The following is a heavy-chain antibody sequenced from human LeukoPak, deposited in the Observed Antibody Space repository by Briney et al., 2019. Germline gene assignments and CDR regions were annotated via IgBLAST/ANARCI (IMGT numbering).Heavy chain of an antibody. J-gene: IGHJ4*02. Sequence: TGGSLRLSCAASGFTFGTYWMTWVRQAPGKGLEWVANIRPDAGEKNYADSVKGRFTISRDNTRNSLYLQVNGLRVEDTASYYCARSGPIDYWGQGTLVTVSS. CDR2: IRPDAGEK. V-gene: IGHV3-7*01. D-gene: IGHD3-10*01. CDR1: GFTFGTYW. CDR3: ARSGPIDY.